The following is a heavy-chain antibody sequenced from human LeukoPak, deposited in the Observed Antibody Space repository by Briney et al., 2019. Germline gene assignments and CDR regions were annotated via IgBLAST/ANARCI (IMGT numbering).Heavy chain of an antibody. D-gene: IGHD3-3*01. V-gene: IGHV3-30*18. CDR2: ISYDGSNK. CDR1: GFTFGSYG. Sequence: PGRSLRLSCAASGFTFGSYGMHWVRQAPGKGLEWVAVISYDGSNKYYADSVKGRFTISRDNSKNTLYLQMNSLRAEDTAVYYCAKQSGFGAFDIWGQGTMVTVSS. J-gene: IGHJ3*02. CDR3: AKQSGFGAFDI.